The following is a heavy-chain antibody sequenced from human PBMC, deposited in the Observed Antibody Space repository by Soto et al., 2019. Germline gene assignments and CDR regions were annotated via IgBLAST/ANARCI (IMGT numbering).Heavy chain of an antibody. Sequence: SGPTLVNPTQTLTLTCTFSGFSLSTRGMSVSWIRQPPGKAQEWLAYIDWDDDKFYSSSLKTRLTISNDTSKNKAALTLTNMHSVDTATYYFARILAVRHISEVSASYCYALDVWGQGTTVTAAS. D-gene: IGHD6-19*01. V-gene: IGHV2-70*17. CDR3: ARILAVRHISEVSASYCYALDV. CDR2: IDWDDDK. CDR1: GFSLSTRGMS. J-gene: IGHJ6*02.